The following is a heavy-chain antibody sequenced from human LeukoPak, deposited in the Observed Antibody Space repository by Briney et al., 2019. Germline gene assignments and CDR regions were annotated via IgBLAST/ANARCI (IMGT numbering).Heavy chain of an antibody. D-gene: IGHD1-14*01. J-gene: IGHJ4*02. CDR3: TSRSVLTGAAY. V-gene: IGHV4-4*02. Sequence: SETLSLTCADSGGSTRRSISWTWVRQPPGKGLEWIGEISHSGTTNYNPSLKSRVTISVDDSKNQLSLTLNSVTAADTAVYYCTSRSVLTGAAYWGQGTLVTVSS. CDR2: ISHSGTT. CDR1: GGSTRRSIS.